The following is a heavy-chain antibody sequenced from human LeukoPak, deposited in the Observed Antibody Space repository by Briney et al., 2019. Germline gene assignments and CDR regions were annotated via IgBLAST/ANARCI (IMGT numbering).Heavy chain of an antibody. J-gene: IGHJ5*02. V-gene: IGHV3-21*04. CDR2: ISSSSSYI. CDR1: GFTFSSYS. CDR3: AKDRSSYGWFDP. D-gene: IGHD6-6*01. Sequence: GSLSLSCAASGFTFSSYSMNWVRQAPGKGLEWVSSISSSSSYIYYADSVKGRFTISRDNAKNSLYLQMNSLRAEDTAVYYCAKDRSSYGWFDPWGQGTLVTVSS.